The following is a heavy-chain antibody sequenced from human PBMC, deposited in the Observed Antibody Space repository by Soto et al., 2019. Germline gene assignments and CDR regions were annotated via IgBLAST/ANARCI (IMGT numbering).Heavy chain of an antibody. V-gene: IGHV6-1*01. CDR2: TYYRSTWTP. CDR3: AGVYCRGESCDAGGCYFGL. J-gene: IGHJ4*02. CDR1: GDSVSSNTVA. Sequence: QVQLQLSGPGLVKPSQTLSLTCAISGDSVSSNTVAWNWIRQSPSRGLEWLGRTYYRSTWTPDYAVSVNSRITISPRTSKNRSSLQLNSVPPEDTAVYHCAGVYCRGESCDAGGCYFGLWGPGTLVTVSS. D-gene: IGHD2-15*01.